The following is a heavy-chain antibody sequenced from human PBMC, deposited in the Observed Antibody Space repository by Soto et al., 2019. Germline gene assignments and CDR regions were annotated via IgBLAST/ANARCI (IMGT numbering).Heavy chain of an antibody. V-gene: IGHV3-7*03. Sequence: SLRLSFVASGFTFTTYWMSWVRQAPGKGLEWVANIRQDGGAQYYVDSVKGRFTISRDNAKNSVYLQMDSLRAEDTAVYYCVRGGHGSGSYLGSSWGQGILVTVS. CDR1: GFTFTTYW. D-gene: IGHD3-10*01. CDR3: VRGGHGSGSYLGSS. J-gene: IGHJ5*02. CDR2: IRQDGGAQ.